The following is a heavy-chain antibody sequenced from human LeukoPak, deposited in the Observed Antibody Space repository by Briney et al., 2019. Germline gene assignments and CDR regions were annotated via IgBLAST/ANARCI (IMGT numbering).Heavy chain of an antibody. V-gene: IGHV1-2*02. CDR3: AVGGMRAIVGAAHAFDI. J-gene: IGHJ3*02. Sequence: ASVKVSCKASGYTFTGYYMHWVRQAPGQGLEWMGLINPNSGGTNYAQKFQGRVTMTRDTSISTAYMELSRLRSDDTAVYYCAVGGMRAIVGAAHAFDIWGQGTMVTVSS. D-gene: IGHD1-26*01. CDR2: INPNSGGT. CDR1: GYTFTGYY.